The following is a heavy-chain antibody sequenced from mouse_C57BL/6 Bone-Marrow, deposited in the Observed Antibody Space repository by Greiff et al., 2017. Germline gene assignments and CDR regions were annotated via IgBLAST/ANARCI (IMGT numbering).Heavy chain of an antibody. CDR1: GYAFSSYW. V-gene: IGHV1-80*01. D-gene: IGHD1-3*01. CDR2: IYPGDGDT. J-gene: IGHJ1*03. CDR3: ARSMYMWYFDV. Sequence: HLQQSGAELVKPGASVKISCKASGYAFSSYWMNWVKQRPGKGLEWIGKIYPGDGDTNYNGKFKGKATLTADKSSSTAYMQLSSLTSEDSAVYFCARSMYMWYFDVWGTGTTVTVSS.